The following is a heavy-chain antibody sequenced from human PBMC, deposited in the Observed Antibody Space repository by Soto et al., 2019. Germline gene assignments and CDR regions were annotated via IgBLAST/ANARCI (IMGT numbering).Heavy chain of an antibody. V-gene: IGHV1-18*01. CDR3: ATRSPAVDY. Sequence: QVQLVQSGPEVKKPGASVKVSCKTSGYTFTSFGISWVRQAPGQGLEWMGWITTDKGKTNYAQKFQGRVTMTTDTSTSTAYMELRSLISDDTAVYYCATRSPAVDYWGQGTLVTVSS. J-gene: IGHJ4*02. CDR1: GYTFTSFG. CDR2: ITTDKGKT.